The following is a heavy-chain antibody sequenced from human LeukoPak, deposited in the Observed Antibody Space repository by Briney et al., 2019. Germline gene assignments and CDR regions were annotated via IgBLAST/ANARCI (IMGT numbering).Heavy chain of an antibody. CDR2: MKQDGSEK. J-gene: IGHJ4*02. Sequence: PGGSLRLSCVASGFTFSNSWMGWVRRAPGKGLEWVANMKQDGSEKYYVDSVEGRFTISRDNAKNSLYLQMNSLRDEDTAVYYCAGDRGHSGYDLYDDWGQGTLVTVAS. CDR3: AGDRGHSGYDLYDD. V-gene: IGHV3-7*01. CDR1: GFTFSNSW. D-gene: IGHD5-12*01.